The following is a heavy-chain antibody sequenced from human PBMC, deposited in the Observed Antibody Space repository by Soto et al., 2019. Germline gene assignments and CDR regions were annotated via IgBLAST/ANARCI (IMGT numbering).Heavy chain of an antibody. CDR3: AKNGQPPYYYYGLDV. CDR1: GYTFTRYG. V-gene: IGHV1-18*01. CDR2: ISGYNGDT. J-gene: IGHJ6*02. Sequence: QGHLVQSGAEVKKPGTSVKVSCKASGYTFTRYGISWVRQAPGQGLEWMGWISGYNGDTNYAQNLQGRVTMTIDTSTSTAYMELRSLTSDDTAVYYCAKNGQPPYYYYGLDVLGQGTTVTVSS. D-gene: IGHD2-8*01.